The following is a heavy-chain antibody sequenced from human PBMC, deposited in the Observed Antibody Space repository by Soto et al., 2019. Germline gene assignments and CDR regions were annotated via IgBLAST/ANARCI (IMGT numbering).Heavy chain of an antibody. Sequence: QVQLVESGGGVVQPGRSLRLSCAASGFTFSSYAMHWVRQAPGKGLEWVAVISYDGSNKYYADSVKGRFTISRDNSKNTLYLQMNSLRAEDTAVYYCAREAARDFNYYYSMDVWGQGTTVTVSS. CDR3: AREAARDFNYYYSMDV. CDR2: ISYDGSNK. D-gene: IGHD6-6*01. V-gene: IGHV3-30-3*01. CDR1: GFTFSSYA. J-gene: IGHJ6*02.